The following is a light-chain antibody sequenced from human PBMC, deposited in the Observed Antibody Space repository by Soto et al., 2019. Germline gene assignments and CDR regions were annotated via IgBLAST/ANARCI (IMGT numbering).Light chain of an antibody. CDR1: QSVGSW. V-gene: IGKV1-5*03. CDR3: QQYHIFWT. CDR2: KAS. Sequence: DIQMTQSPSTLSASVGDRVTITCRASQSVGSWLAWYQQKPGKAPKLLIYKASRLESGVPSRFSGIESGTEYTLTISNLQPDDFATYYCQQYHIFWTFGQGTKVEIK. J-gene: IGKJ1*01.